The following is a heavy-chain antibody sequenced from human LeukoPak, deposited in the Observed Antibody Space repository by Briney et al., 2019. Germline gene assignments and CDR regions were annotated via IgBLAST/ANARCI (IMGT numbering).Heavy chain of an antibody. CDR1: GGTFSSYA. J-gene: IGHJ4*02. CDR3: ARDGARFGDY. Sequence: ASVKVSCKASGGTFSSYAISWVRQAPGQGLEWMGWISAYNGNTNYAQKLQGRVTMTTDTSASTAYMELRSLRSDDTAVYYCARDGARFGDYWGQGTLVTVSS. CDR2: ISAYNGNT. D-gene: IGHD3-3*01. V-gene: IGHV1-18*01.